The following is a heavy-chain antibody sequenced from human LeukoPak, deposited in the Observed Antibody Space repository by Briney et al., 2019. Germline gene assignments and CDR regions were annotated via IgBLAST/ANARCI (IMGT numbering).Heavy chain of an antibody. V-gene: IGHV3-30*02. D-gene: IGHD4-17*01. CDR1: GFTFSSYG. CDR2: IRYDGSNK. J-gene: IGHJ4*02. Sequence: GGSLRLSCAASGFTFSSYGMHWVHQAPGKGLEWVAFIRYDGSNKYYADSVKGRFTISRDNSKNTLYLQMNSLRAEDTAVYYCAKDRGLRPLPLKYYFDYWGQGTLVTVSS. CDR3: AKDRGLRPLPLKYYFDY.